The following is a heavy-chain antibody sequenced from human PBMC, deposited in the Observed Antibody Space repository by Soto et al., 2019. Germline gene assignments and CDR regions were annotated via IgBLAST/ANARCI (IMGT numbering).Heavy chain of an antibody. CDR2: IYYSGNT. CDR1: GGSISSGDYY. D-gene: IGHD4-17*01. V-gene: IGHV4-30-4*01. J-gene: IGHJ6*02. Sequence: QVQLQESGPGLVKPSQTLSLTCTVSGGSISSGDYYWSWIRQPPGKGLEWIGYIYYSGNTYYNPSLKSRVTISVDTSKNQFSLKLSSVTAADTAVYYCARDEGYGVSDYYYYGMDVWGQGTTVTVSS. CDR3: ARDEGYGVSDYYYYGMDV.